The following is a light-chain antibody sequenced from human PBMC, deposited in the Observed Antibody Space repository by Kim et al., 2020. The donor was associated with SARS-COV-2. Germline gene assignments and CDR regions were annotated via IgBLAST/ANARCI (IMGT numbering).Light chain of an antibody. V-gene: IGKV3-15*01. CDR2: RAS. Sequence: DIVMTQSPATLSVSPGERATLSCMASQSVRTNLAWYQQKPGQAPRLLIYRASTRATGLPTRFSASGSGTEFTLTISSLQSEDSAVYYCQSYNNWPRSTFGQGTKLEI. J-gene: IGKJ2*01. CDR3: QSYNNWPRST. CDR1: QSVRTN.